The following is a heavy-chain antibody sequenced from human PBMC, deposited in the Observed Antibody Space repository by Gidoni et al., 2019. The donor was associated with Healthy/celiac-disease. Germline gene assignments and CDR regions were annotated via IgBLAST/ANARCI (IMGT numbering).Heavy chain of an antibody. CDR2: IYSGGST. D-gene: IGHD6-19*01. CDR1: GFTVSSHY. Sequence: EVQLVETGGGLIQPGGSLRLSCAASGFTVSSHYMSWVRQAPGKGLEWVSVIYSGGSTYYADSVKGRFTISRDNSKNTLYLQMNSLRAEDTAVYYCARDIAVAGKDSLWGQGTLVTVSS. J-gene: IGHJ4*02. V-gene: IGHV3-53*02. CDR3: ARDIAVAGKDSL.